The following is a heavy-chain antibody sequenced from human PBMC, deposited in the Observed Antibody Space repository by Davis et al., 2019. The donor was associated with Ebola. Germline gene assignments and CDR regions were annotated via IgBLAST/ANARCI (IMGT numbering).Heavy chain of an antibody. CDR3: ARGRGEDIVVVVAAGFDY. J-gene: IGHJ4*02. CDR2: IYYSGST. V-gene: IGHV4-61*01. D-gene: IGHD2-15*01. CDR1: GGSVSSGSYY. Sequence: SETLFLTCTVSGGSVSSGSYYWTWIRQPPEKGLEWVGYIYYSGSTNYNPSLKSRVTISVDTSKNQFSLKLSSVTAADTAVYYCARGRGEDIVVVVAAGFDYWGQGTLVTVSS.